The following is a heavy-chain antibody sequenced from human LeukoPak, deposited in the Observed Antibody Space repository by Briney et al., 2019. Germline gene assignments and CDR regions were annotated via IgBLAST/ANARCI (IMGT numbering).Heavy chain of an antibody. CDR2: ISGSGTSR. D-gene: IGHD3-10*01. J-gene: IGHJ4*02. CDR3: ARDYGSGSFDY. V-gene: IGHV3-23*01. CDR1: GFTFSSYA. Sequence: GGSLRLSCAASGFTFSSYAMSWVRQAPGKGLEWVSSISGSGTSRYYADPVKGRFTISRDNSKNMLYLQMNSLRAEDTAVYYCARDYGSGSFDYWGQGTLVTVSS.